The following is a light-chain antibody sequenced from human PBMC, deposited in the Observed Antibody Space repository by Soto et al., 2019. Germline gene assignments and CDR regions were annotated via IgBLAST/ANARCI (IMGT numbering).Light chain of an antibody. CDR1: SGHSSYA. J-gene: IGLJ1*01. Sequence: QLVLTQSPSASASLGASVRLTCTLSSGHSSYAIAWHQQQPEKGPRYLMKLNSDGSHHKGDGIPDRFSGSSSGAERYLTISSLQSEDEADYYCQTWGTGIQVFGTGTKLTVL. CDR2: LNSDGSH. V-gene: IGLV4-69*01. CDR3: QTWGTGIQV.